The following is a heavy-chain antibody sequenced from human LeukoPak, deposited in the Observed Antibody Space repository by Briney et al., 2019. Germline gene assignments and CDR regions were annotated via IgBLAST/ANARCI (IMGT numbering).Heavy chain of an antibody. CDR3: FRLRRNSDTSGFYYYYDF. D-gene: IGHD3-22*01. CDR1: GYTFSSYS. V-gene: IGHV3-21*01. CDR2: IWVRINYI. Sequence: WCSLRLSCAASGYTFSSYSINLVHQAPGNRLEWSSSIWVRINYIYYPDSVSPRFRISRFDAMDSLYLHINSVSSDGTAVYYFFRLRRNSDTSGFYYYYDFWGQGPLVSVFS. J-gene: IGHJ4*02.